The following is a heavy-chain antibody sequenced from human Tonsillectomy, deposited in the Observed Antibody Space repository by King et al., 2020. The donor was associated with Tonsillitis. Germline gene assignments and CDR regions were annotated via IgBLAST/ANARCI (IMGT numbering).Heavy chain of an antibody. CDR1: GFTFSSYA. V-gene: IGHV3-23*04. CDR3: AKDGAHSSSPPYYYYFDY. D-gene: IGHD6-13*01. Sequence: VQLVESGGGLVQPGGSLRLSCAASGFTFSSYAMSWVRQAPGKGLEWVSAISGSGGSTYYADSVKGRFTISRDNSKNTLYLQMNSLRAEDTAVYYCAKDGAHSSSPPYYYYFDYGGQGTLVTVSS. J-gene: IGHJ4*02. CDR2: ISGSGGST.